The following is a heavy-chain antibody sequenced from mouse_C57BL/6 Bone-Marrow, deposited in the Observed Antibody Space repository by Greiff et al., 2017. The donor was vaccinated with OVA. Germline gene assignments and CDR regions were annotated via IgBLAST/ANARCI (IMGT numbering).Heavy chain of an antibody. Sequence: VQLQQPGAELVMPGASVKLSCKASGYTFTSYWMPWVKQRPGQGLEWIGEIDPSDSYTNYNQKFKGKSTLTVDKSSSTAYMQLSSLTSEDSAVYYCARRGYYGSSPFAYWGQGTLVTVSA. V-gene: IGHV1-69*01. CDR3: ARRGYYGSSPFAY. CDR2: IDPSDSYT. CDR1: GYTFTSYW. J-gene: IGHJ3*01. D-gene: IGHD1-1*01.